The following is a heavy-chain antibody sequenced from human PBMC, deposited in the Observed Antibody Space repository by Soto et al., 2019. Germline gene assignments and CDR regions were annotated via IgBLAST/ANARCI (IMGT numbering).Heavy chain of an antibody. CDR2: ISYDGSNK. Sequence: QVQLVESGGGVVQPGRSLRLSCAASGFTFSSYAMHWVRQAPGKGLEWVAVISYDGSNKYYADSVKGRFTISRDNSKNTLYLQMNSLRAEDTAVYYCASRYYRSSWLFPALYYYSYGMDVWGPGTTVTVSS. D-gene: IGHD6-13*01. J-gene: IGHJ6*02. CDR1: GFTFSSYA. V-gene: IGHV3-30-3*01. CDR3: ASRYYRSSWLFPALYYYSYGMDV.